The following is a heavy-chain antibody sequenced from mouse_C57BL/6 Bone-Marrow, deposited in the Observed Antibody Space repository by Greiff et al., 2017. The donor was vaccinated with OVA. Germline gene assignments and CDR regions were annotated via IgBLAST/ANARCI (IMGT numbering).Heavy chain of an antibody. D-gene: IGHD1-1*01. J-gene: IGHJ3*01. CDR2: ISSGGSYT. CDR1: GFTFSSYG. CDR3: ARGYYGSSWGFAY. Sequence: EVQRVESGGDLVKPGGSLKLSCAASGFTFSSYGMSWVRQTPDKRLEWVATISSGGSYTYYPDSVKGRFTISRDNAKNTLYLQMSSLKSEDTAMDYCARGYYGSSWGFAYWGQGNLVTVSA. V-gene: IGHV5-6*01.